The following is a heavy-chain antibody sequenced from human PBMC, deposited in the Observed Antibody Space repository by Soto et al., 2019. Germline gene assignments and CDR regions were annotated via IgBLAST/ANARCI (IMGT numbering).Heavy chain of an antibody. Sequence: EVQLVESGGGLVQPGRSLRVSCAASGFTFDDYAMHWVRQAPGKGLKWVSGIGWNSGYIGYADPVKGRFTISRDNARNSLYLQMNSLRAEDTALYYCAKAIQRGVAATLSTPFDYWGQGTLVTVSS. V-gene: IGHV3-9*01. CDR2: IGWNSGYI. J-gene: IGHJ4*02. CDR1: GFTFDDYA. D-gene: IGHD2-15*01. CDR3: AKAIQRGVAATLSTPFDY.